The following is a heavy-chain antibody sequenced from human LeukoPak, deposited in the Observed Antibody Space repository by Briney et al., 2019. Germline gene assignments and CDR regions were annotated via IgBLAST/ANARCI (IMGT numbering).Heavy chain of an antibody. D-gene: IGHD4-17*01. CDR1: GGTFSSYT. CDR3: ARLSNTVTTQDNTNWFDP. V-gene: IGHV1-69*02. Sequence: GASVKVSCKASGGTFSSYTISWVRQAPGQGLEWMGRIIPILGIANYAQKFQGRVTITADKSTSTAYMELSSLRSEDTAVYYCARLSNTVTTQDNTNWFDPWGQGTLVTVSS. J-gene: IGHJ5*02. CDR2: IIPILGIA.